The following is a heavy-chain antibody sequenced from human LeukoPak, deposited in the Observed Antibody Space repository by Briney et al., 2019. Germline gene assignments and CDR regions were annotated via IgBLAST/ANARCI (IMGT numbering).Heavy chain of an antibody. V-gene: IGHV3-7*01. CDR2: IRQDDSEK. CDR1: GFTFSDYW. J-gene: IGHJ4*02. Sequence: GGSLRLSCSASGFTFSDYWMMWVRQAPGEGLEWVGNIRQDDSEKNYVDSVKGRFTISRDNAKSSLYLQMNSLRAEDTAIYCCATDRKVGTWDPRFNYWGQGTLVTVSS. D-gene: IGHD4-23*01. CDR3: ATDRKVGTWDPRFNY.